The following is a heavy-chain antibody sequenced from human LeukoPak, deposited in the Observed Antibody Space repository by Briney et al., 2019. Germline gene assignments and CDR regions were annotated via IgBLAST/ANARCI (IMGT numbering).Heavy chain of an antibody. Sequence: AETLSLTCAVYGGSFSGYYWSWIRQPPGKGLEWIGEINHSGSTNYNPTLKSRVTISVDKSKNQFSLKLSSLSAADTAVYYCARGGSSSWYRDFQHWGQGTLVTVS. CDR2: INHSGST. CDR1: GGSFSGYY. CDR3: ARGGSSSWYRDFQH. V-gene: IGHV4-34*01. D-gene: IGHD6-13*01. J-gene: IGHJ1*01.